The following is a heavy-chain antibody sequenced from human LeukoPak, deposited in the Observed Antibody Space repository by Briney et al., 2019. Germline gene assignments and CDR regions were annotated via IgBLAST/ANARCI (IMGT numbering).Heavy chain of an antibody. D-gene: IGHD2-15*01. Sequence: GESLKISCKGPGYSFTSYWIGWVRQMPGKGLEWMGIIYPGDSDTRYSPSFQGQVTISADKSINTAYLQWSSLKASDTAMYYCATYKNAGYRSGGSCYSPFPYVYWGQGTLVTVSS. CDR1: GYSFTSYW. V-gene: IGHV5-51*01. CDR3: ATYKNAGYRSGGSCYSPFPYVY. J-gene: IGHJ4*02. CDR2: IYPGDSDT.